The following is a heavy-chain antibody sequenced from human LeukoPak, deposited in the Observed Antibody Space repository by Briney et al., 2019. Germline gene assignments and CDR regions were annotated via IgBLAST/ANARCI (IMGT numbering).Heavy chain of an antibody. D-gene: IGHD6-19*01. J-gene: IGHJ3*02. V-gene: IGHV3-66*01. CDR3: ARDGSGSDAFDI. CDR2: IYTVGNT. CDR1: GFTVSSNY. Sequence: GGSLRLSCAASGFTVSSNYMSWVRQPPGKGLEWVSVIYTVGNTDYADSVKGRFTISRDNSKNTLYLQMNSLRAEDTAVCYCARDGSGSDAFDIWGQGTMVTVSS.